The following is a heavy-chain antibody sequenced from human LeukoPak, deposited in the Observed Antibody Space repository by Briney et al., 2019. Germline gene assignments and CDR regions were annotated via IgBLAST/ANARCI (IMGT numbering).Heavy chain of an antibody. CDR3: ARNPGTSTLDY. Sequence: SEALSLTCTVSGGSISSYYWAWIRQAPGKGLEWLATISYTGGTYYSPSVRSRVTISLDTTKNQFSLKLTSVTAADTAVYYCARNPGTSTLDYWGQGTLVTVSS. CDR2: ISYTGGT. D-gene: IGHD5/OR15-5a*01. V-gene: IGHV4-39*01. J-gene: IGHJ4*02. CDR1: GGSISSYY.